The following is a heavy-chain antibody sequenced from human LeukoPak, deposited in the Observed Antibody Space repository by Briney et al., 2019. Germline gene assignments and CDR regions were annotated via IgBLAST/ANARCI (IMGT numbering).Heavy chain of an antibody. D-gene: IGHD6-13*01. CDR1: GGSFSGYY. J-gene: IGHJ4*02. CDR3: ARYVPQQLVDY. Sequence: SETLSLTCAVYGGSFSGYYWSWIRQPPGKGLEWIGEINHSGSTNYNPSLKSRVTISVDTSKNQFSLKLSSVTAADTAVYYCARYVPQQLVDYWGQGTLVTVSS. V-gene: IGHV4-34*01. CDR2: INHSGST.